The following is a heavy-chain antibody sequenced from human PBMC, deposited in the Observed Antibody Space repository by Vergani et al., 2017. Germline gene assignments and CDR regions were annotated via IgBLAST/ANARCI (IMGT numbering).Heavy chain of an antibody. CDR1: GGTFSSYA. J-gene: IGHJ3*02. CDR3: ARVGQTGTTVFDGFDI. V-gene: IGHV1-69*01. D-gene: IGHD1-7*01. Sequence: QVQLVQSGAEVKKPGSSVKVSCKASGGTFSSYAISWVRQAPGQGREWMGGIIPIFGTANYAQKFQGRVTITADESTSTAYMELSSLRSEDTAVYYCARVGQTGTTVFDGFDIWGQGTMVTVSS. CDR2: IIPIFGTA.